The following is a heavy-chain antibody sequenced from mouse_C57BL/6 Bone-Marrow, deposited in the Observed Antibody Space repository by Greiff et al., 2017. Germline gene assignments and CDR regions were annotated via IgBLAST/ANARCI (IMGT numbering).Heavy chain of an antibody. V-gene: IGHV1-18*01. J-gene: IGHJ1*03. CDR2: INPNNGGT. CDR1: GYTFTDYN. D-gene: IGHD2-2*01. CDR3: ARGLGLRYFDV. Sequence: SGYTFTDYNMDWVKQSHGKSLEWIGDINPNNGGTIYNQKFKGKATLTVDKSSSTAYMELRSLTSEDTAVYYCARGLGLRYFDVWGTGTTVTVSS.